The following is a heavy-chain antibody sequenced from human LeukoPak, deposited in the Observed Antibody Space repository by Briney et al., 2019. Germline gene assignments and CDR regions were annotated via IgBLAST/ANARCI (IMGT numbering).Heavy chain of an antibody. CDR3: ARGGYGNAWKIDY. CDR2: IKPSGGRT. J-gene: IGHJ4*02. CDR1: GYTFATYY. Sequence: ASVKVSCKASGYTFATYYMHWVRQAPGQGLEWMAIIKPSGGRTTYAQKFQGRVTVTRDTSTSTVYMELSSLRSEDTAVYYCARGGYGNAWKIDYWGQGTLVTVSS. D-gene: IGHD1-1*01. V-gene: IGHV1-46*01.